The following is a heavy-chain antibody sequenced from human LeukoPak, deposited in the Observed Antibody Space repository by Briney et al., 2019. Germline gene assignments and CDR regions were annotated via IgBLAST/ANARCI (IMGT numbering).Heavy chain of an antibody. D-gene: IGHD6-13*01. Sequence: GGTLRLSCAASGFTFSSYALSWVRQAPGKGLEWVSAISGSGCSTYYADSVKVQFTISINNSNNTLYAQMNSLRAEDTAVDDCAKEWVGRGIAAAGYYAFDIWGQGTMVTVSS. CDR3: AKEWVGRGIAAAGYYAFDI. V-gene: IGHV3-23*01. J-gene: IGHJ3*02. CDR2: ISGSGCST. CDR1: GFTFSSYA.